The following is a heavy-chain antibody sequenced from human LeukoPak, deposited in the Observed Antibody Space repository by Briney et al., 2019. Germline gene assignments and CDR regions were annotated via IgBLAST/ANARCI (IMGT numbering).Heavy chain of an antibody. CDR2: IKEDGSQI. Sequence: PGGSLRLSCAASGFTFSGYWMSWVRQAPGKGLEWVANIKEDGSQIEYMDSVKGRFTICRDNAKNSLCLEMNSLRVDDTALYYCARDAYGGGSYDYWGQGTLVTVSS. CDR3: ARDAYGGGSYDY. D-gene: IGHD4/OR15-4a*01. J-gene: IGHJ4*02. CDR1: GFTFSGYW. V-gene: IGHV3-7*01.